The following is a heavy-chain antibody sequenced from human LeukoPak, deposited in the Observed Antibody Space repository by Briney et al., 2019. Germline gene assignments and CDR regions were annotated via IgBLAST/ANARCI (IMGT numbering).Heavy chain of an antibody. D-gene: IGHD1-7*01. CDR3: ARGGNWNYLTYLDY. V-gene: IGHV1-24*01. Sequence: GASVKVSCKVSGYTLTELSMHWVRQAPGKGLEWMGGFDPEDGETIYAQKLQGRVTMTTDTSTSTAYMELRSLRSDDTAVYYCARGGNWNYLTYLDYWGQGTLVTVSS. CDR1: GYTLTELS. J-gene: IGHJ4*02. CDR2: FDPEDGET.